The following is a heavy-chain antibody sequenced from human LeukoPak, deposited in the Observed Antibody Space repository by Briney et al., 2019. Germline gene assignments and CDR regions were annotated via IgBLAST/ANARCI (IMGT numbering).Heavy chain of an antibody. V-gene: IGHV1-8*02. CDR3: ARDTYYYGSGSYGY. CDR1: GYTFTSYD. Sequence: GASVKVSCKASGYTFTSYDINWVRQATGQGLEWMGWMNPNSGNTGYAQKFQGRVTMTRDTSTSTVYMELSSLRSEDTAVYYCARDTYYYGSGSYGYWGQGTLVTVSS. CDR2: MNPNSGNT. D-gene: IGHD3-10*01. J-gene: IGHJ4*02.